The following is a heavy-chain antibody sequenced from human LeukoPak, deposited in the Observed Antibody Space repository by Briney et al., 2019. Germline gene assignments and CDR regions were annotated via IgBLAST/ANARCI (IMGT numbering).Heavy chain of an antibody. CDR3: ARVNWNDVGFAC. D-gene: IGHD1-1*01. V-gene: IGHV1-69*05. CDR1: GGTFSSYA. Sequence: SVKVSCKASGGTFSSYAISWVPQAPGQRLEWMGRIIPIFGTANYAQKFQGRVTITTDESTSTAYMELSSLRSEDTAVYYCARVNWNDVGFACWRQGTLVTVSS. J-gene: IGHJ4*02. CDR2: IIPIFGTA.